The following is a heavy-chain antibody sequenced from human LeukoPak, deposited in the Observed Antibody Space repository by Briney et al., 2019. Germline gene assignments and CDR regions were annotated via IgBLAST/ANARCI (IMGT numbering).Heavy chain of an antibody. CDR3: ASSWSDYSYYYIDV. CDR2: IKQDGSEK. Sequence: PGGSLRLSCAASGFTFSSYWMSWVRQAPGKGLEWVANIKQDGSEKYYVDSVKGRFTISRDNAKNTVDLEMGSLTAEDMGVYYCASSWSDYSYYYIDVWGKGTTVTV. D-gene: IGHD3-3*01. J-gene: IGHJ6*03. CDR1: GFTFSSYW. V-gene: IGHV3-7*03.